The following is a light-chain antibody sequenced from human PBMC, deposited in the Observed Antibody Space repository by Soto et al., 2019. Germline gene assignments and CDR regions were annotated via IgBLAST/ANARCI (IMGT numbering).Light chain of an antibody. V-gene: IGLV2-14*03. CDR1: SSDVDGCNC. CDR2: DVS. Sequence: QSALTQPASVSGSPGQSITISCTGTSSDVDGCNCVSWYQQHPGKAPKLMIYDVSNRPSGVSDRFSGTKSGNMASLTISGLQAEDEADFYCSSYTSTNTSVVFGGGTKLTVL. J-gene: IGLJ2*01. CDR3: SSYTSTNTSVV.